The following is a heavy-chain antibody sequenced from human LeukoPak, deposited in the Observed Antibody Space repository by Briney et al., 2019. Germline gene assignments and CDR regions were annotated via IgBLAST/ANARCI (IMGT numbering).Heavy chain of an antibody. D-gene: IGHD6-13*01. CDR2: INPNSGGT. Sequence: ASVKVSCKASGYTFTGYYMHWVRQAPGQGLEWMGWINPNSGGTNYAQKFQGWVTMTRDTSISTACMELSRLRSDDTAVYYCAREFGAGIAAAGMGAAFDTWGQGTMVTVSS. J-gene: IGHJ3*02. CDR1: GYTFTGYY. V-gene: IGHV1-2*04. CDR3: AREFGAGIAAAGMGAAFDT.